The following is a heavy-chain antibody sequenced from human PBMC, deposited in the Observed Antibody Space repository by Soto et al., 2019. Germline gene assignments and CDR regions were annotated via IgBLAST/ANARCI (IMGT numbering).Heavy chain of an antibody. V-gene: IGHV1-69*13. CDR2: IIPIFGTA. Sequence: SVKVSCKASGGTFSSYAISWVRQAPGQGLEWMGGIIPIFGTANYAQKFQGGVTITADESTSTAYMELSSLRSEDTAVYYCARSSMVYYYYYGMDVWGQGTTVTVSS. J-gene: IGHJ6*02. CDR3: ARSSMVYYYYYGMDV. CDR1: GGTFSSYA. D-gene: IGHD3-10*01.